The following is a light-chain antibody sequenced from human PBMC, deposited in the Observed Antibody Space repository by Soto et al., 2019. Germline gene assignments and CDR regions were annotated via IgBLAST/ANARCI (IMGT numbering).Light chain of an antibody. V-gene: IGKV1-39*01. CDR3: QQSFCSPPIT. CDR2: VAS. Sequence: DIQMTQSPSSLSASLGDTVTISCRASQNIENYLHWYQQKAGKAPEVLLYVASVLKDGVSSRISGSGYGTDFTLTLTNLQPEDFAMYYCQQSFCSPPITFGQGTRLDIK. CDR1: QNIENY. J-gene: IGKJ5*01.